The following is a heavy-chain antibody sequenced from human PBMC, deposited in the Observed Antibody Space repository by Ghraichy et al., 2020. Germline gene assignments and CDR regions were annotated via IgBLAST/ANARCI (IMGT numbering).Heavy chain of an antibody. D-gene: IGHD6-13*01. J-gene: IGHJ6*03. Sequence: TLSLTCTVSGGSISSYYWSWIRQPPGKGLEWIGYIYYSGSTNYNPSLKSRVTISVDTSKNQFSLKLSSVTAADTAVYYCARGGAWGIAAAGTVYYYYMDVWGKGTTVTVSS. CDR1: GGSISSYY. CDR2: IYYSGST. CDR3: ARGGAWGIAAAGTVYYYYMDV. V-gene: IGHV4-59*01.